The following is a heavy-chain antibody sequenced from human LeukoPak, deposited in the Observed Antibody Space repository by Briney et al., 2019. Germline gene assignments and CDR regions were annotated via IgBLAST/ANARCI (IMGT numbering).Heavy chain of an antibody. D-gene: IGHD6-19*01. CDR1: GYTFTCYG. CDR2: ISAYNGNT. J-gene: IGHJ4*02. Sequence: ASVKVSCKASGYTFTCYGISWVRQTPGQGLEWMGWISAYNGNTNYAQKLQGRVTMTTDTSTSTAYMELRSLRSDDTAVYYCASAFSVAGTFDYWGQGTLVTVSS. CDR3: ASAFSVAGTFDY. V-gene: IGHV1-18*01.